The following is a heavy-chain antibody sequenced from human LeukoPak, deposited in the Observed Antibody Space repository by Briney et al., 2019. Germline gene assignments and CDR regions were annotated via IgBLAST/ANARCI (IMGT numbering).Heavy chain of an antibody. CDR2: IRYDGSNK. CDR3: ARAHQLLATPFDY. CDR1: GFTFSSYG. J-gene: IGHJ4*02. Sequence: PGGSLRLSCAASGFTFSSYGMHWVRQAPGKGLEWVAFIRYDGSNKYYADSVKGRFTISRDNSKNTLYLQMNSLRAEDTAVYYCARAHQLLATPFDYWGQGTLVTVSS. V-gene: IGHV3-30*02. D-gene: IGHD2-2*01.